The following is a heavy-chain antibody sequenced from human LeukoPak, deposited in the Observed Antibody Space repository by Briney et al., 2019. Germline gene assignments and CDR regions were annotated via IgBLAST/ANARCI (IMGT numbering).Heavy chain of an antibody. J-gene: IGHJ6*03. V-gene: IGHV1-69*05. CDR3: ARDQRYDILEPYYYMDV. D-gene: IGHD3-9*01. Sequence: GASVKVSCKASGGTFSSYAISWVRQAPGQGLEWMGRIIPIFGTANYAQKFQGRVTITTDESTSTAYMELSSLRSEDTAVCYCARDQRYDILEPYYYMDVWGKGTTVTVSS. CDR2: IIPIFGTA. CDR1: GGTFSSYA.